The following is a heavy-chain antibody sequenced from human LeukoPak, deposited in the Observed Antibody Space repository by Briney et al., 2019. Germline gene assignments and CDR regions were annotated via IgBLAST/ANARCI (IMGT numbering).Heavy chain of an antibody. D-gene: IGHD3-22*01. Sequence: SETLSLTCAVYGGSFSGYYWSWIRQPPGKGLEWIGEINHSGSTNYNPSLKSRVTISVDTSKNQFSLKLSSVTAADTAVYYCARPGLHTYYYDSSGAFDIWGQGTMVTVSS. CDR3: ARPGLHTYYYDSSGAFDI. J-gene: IGHJ3*02. V-gene: IGHV4-34*01. CDR1: GGSFSGYY. CDR2: INHSGST.